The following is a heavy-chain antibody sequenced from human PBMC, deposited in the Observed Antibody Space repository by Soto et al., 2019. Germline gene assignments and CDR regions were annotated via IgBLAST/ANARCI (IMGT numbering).Heavy chain of an antibody. CDR2: IYPGDSDT. Sequence: GESLKISCKTSGYSFTTHWIGWVRHMPGKGLEYMGIIYPGDSDTRYSPSFQGQVTISADNSITTAYLQWSSLRASDTAIYYCTTPPFAATTRFSNCGQRTPLPVSS. D-gene: IGHD1-1*01. CDR3: TTPPFAATTRFSN. J-gene: IGHJ4*02. V-gene: IGHV5-51*01. CDR1: GYSFTTHW.